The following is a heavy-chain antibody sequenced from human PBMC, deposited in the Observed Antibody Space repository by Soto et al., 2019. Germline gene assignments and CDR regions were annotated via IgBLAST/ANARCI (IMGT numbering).Heavy chain of an antibody. CDR1: GYTFTGYY. V-gene: IGHV1-2*04. CDR2: INPNSGGT. Sequence: ASVKVSCKASGYTFTGYYMHWVRQAPGQGLEWMGWINPNSGGTNYAQKFQGWVTMTRDTSISTAYMELSRLRSDDTAVYYCARSKRSSWYLYAFDIWGQGTMVTVSS. CDR3: ARSKRSSWYLYAFDI. D-gene: IGHD6-13*01. J-gene: IGHJ3*02.